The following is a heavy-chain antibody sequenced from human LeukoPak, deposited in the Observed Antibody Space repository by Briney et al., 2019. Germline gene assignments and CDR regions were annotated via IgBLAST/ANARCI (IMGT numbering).Heavy chain of an antibody. CDR2: IYHSGST. CDR1: GGSISSGGYS. CDR3: ARARDSSGYYSDAFDI. D-gene: IGHD3-22*01. J-gene: IGHJ3*02. Sequence: SETLSLTCAVSGGSISSGGYSWSWIRQPPGKGLEWIGYIYHSGSTYYNPSLKSRVTISVDRSKNQFSLKLSSVTAADTAVCYCARARDSSGYYSDAFDIWGQGTMVTVSS. V-gene: IGHV4-30-2*01.